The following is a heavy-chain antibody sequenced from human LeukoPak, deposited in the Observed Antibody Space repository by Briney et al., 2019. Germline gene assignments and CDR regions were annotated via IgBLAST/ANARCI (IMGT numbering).Heavy chain of an antibody. CDR3: AREDAGGTYSFDY. D-gene: IGHD1-26*01. CDR1: GFIVSSNS. J-gene: IGHJ4*02. Sequence: GGSLRLSCAVSGFIVSSNSMSWVRQAPGKGPEWVSVIYTRGITYYADSVRGRFTISRDNSKDTLYLQMDSLTAEDTAVYYCAREDAGGTYSFDYWGQGTLVTVSS. CDR2: IYTRGIT. V-gene: IGHV3-66*01.